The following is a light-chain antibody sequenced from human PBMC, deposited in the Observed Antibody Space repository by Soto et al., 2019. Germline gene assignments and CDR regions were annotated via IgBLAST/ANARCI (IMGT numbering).Light chain of an antibody. V-gene: IGKV3-15*01. J-gene: IGKJ4*01. CDR1: QSVSSN. CDR3: QQYNNWPPLT. CDR2: GAS. Sequence: EIVVTQSPSALSVSKGERATLSCRASQSVSSNLAWYQQKPGQAPRLLIYGASTRATGIPARFSGSGSGTEFTLTINSLQSEDFAVYYCQQYNNWPPLTFGGGTKVDIK.